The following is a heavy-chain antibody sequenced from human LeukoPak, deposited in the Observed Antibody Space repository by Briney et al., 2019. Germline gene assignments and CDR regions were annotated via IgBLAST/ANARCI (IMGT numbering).Heavy chain of an antibody. D-gene: IGHD2-15*01. CDR3: ARDGFCSAGRCYGMDV. CDR1: GFTFSNYW. J-gene: IGHJ6*02. V-gene: IGHV3-74*01. CDR2: INSDGSST. Sequence: SGGSLRLSCAASGFTFSNYWMHWVRQAPGKGLVWVSRINSDGSSTDYADSVKGRFTISRDDAKNTLYLQMNSLRAGDTAVYYCARDGFCSAGRCYGMDVWGQGTTVTVSS.